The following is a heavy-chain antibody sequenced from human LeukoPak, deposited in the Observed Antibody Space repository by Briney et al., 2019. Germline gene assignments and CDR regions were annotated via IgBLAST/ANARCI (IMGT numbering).Heavy chain of an antibody. J-gene: IGHJ4*02. CDR3: ARASSASYYYDSSGYGY. Sequence: NSVNTGYAQKFQGRVTMTRNTSISTAYMELSSLRSEDTAVYYCARASSASYYYDSSGYGYWGQGTLVTVSS. V-gene: IGHV1-8*01. D-gene: IGHD3-22*01. CDR2: NSVNT.